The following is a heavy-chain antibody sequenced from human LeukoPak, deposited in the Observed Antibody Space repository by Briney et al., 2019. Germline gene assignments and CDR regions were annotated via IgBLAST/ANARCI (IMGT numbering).Heavy chain of an antibody. D-gene: IGHD2-21*01. Sequence: KPGGSLRLSCAASGFTFSDYSMNWVRQAPGKGLEWVSSISRNSGYIYDADSVKGRFTISRDNAKNSLYLQVNSLRAEDTAVYYCARAASRSYYYFDYWGQGALVTVSS. CDR2: ISRNSGYI. CDR3: ARAASRSYYYFDY. J-gene: IGHJ4*02. V-gene: IGHV3-21*01. CDR1: GFTFSDYS.